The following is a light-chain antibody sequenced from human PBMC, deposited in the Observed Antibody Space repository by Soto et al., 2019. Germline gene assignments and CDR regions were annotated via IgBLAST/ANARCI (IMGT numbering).Light chain of an antibody. CDR3: HQYGISP. Sequence: ETVLTQSPGILTLSPGERASLSRGARQSISSSFLAWYQQKPGQAPRLLIYGASTRATGIPDRFSGSGSGTEFTLTISRLEPEDFAVYYCHQYGISPFGGGTKVDI. V-gene: IGKV3-20*01. CDR2: GAS. CDR1: QSISSSF. J-gene: IGKJ4*01.